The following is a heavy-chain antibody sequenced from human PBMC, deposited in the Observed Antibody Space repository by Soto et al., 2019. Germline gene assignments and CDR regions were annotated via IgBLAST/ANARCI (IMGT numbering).Heavy chain of an antibody. CDR1: GGTFSSYA. Sequence: SVKVSCKASGGTFSSYAISWVRQAPGQGLEWMGGIIPIFGTANYAQRFQGRVTITADESTSTAYMELSSLRSEDTAVYYCARGDSSSSGYYYGMDVWGQGTTVTVSS. J-gene: IGHJ6*02. D-gene: IGHD6-6*01. CDR2: IIPIFGTA. V-gene: IGHV1-69*13. CDR3: ARGDSSSSGYYYGMDV.